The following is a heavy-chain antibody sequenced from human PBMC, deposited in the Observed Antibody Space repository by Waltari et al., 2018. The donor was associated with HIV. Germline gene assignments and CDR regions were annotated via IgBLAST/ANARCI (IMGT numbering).Heavy chain of an antibody. J-gene: IGHJ4*02. V-gene: IGHV1-69*01. CDR1: GGTFSSYA. D-gene: IGHD3-16*02. Sequence: QVQLVQSGAEVKKPGSSVKVSCTASGGTFSSYAISWVRQAPGQGLEWMGGIIPIFGTANYAQKFQGRVTITADESTSTAYMELSSLRSEDTAVYYCARGSWDYVWGSYQTIRYFDYWGQGTLVTVSS. CDR2: IIPIFGTA. CDR3: ARGSWDYVWGSYQTIRYFDY.